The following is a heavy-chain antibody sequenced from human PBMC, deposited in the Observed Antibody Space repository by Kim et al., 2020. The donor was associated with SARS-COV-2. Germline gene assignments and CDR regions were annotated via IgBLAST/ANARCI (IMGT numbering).Heavy chain of an antibody. J-gene: IGHJ4*02. CDR1: GYTFKSYP. Sequence: ASVKVSCKASGYTFKSYPIHWVRQAPGQRLEWMGLVNAANDETKYSQKFQGRVTITRDTSANTAYMDLRSLTFEDTAIYYCARDMNPTVYDYWGQGTLVT. D-gene: IGHD4-4*01. V-gene: IGHV1-3*01. CDR3: ARDMNPTVYDY. CDR2: VNAANDET.